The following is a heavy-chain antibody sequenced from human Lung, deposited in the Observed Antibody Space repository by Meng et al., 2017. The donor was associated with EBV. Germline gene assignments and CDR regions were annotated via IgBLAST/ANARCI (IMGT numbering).Heavy chain of an antibody. Sequence: QVQLVQFGAEVMKPGASLMVSCRASGYTFTDYFLHWVRQAPGQGLEWLGTINPNNGGTNYAQRFQDRVTLTRDTSTSTVYMELSSLGSEDTALYYCAREKSPGHFDYLGQGILVTVSS. CDR2: INPNNGGT. V-gene: IGHV1-46*01. J-gene: IGHJ4*02. CDR1: GYTFTDYF. CDR3: AREKSPGHFDY.